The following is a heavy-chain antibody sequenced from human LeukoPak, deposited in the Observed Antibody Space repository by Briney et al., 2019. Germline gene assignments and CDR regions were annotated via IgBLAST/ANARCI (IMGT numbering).Heavy chain of an antibody. CDR3: AKDTIFGVVIIPNYFDY. V-gene: IGHV3-23*01. Sequence: PGGSLRLSCAASGFTFASYAMSWVRQAPGKGLEWVSSISGSGGSTYYADSVKGRFTISRDNSKNTLYLQMNSLRAEDTAVYYCAKDTIFGVVIIPNYFDYWGQGTLVTVSS. CDR2: ISGSGGST. D-gene: IGHD3-3*01. CDR1: GFTFASYA. J-gene: IGHJ4*02.